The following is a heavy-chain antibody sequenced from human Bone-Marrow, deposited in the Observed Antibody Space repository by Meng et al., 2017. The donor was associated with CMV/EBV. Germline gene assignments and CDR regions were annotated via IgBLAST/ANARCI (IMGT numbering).Heavy chain of an antibody. Sequence: ASVKVSCKTSGYTFSSYGITWVRQAPGQGLEGMGWISAYNGDTTYARELQGRVTMTTDTSTSTAYMELRSLKSDDTAVYYCATKERYCSGDNCYYHGMDVWGQGTTVTVSS. CDR1: GYTFSSYG. J-gene: IGHJ6*02. V-gene: IGHV1-18*01. CDR2: ISAYNGDT. CDR3: ATKERYCSGDNCYYHGMDV. D-gene: IGHD2-15*01.